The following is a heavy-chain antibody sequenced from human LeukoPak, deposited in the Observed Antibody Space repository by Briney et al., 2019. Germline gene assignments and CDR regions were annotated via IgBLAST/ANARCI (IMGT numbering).Heavy chain of an antibody. CDR3: ARVTIQYYDSSGYHWAFDI. CDR2: INPNSGGA. J-gene: IGHJ3*02. V-gene: IGHV1-2*06. CDR1: GYTFTGYY. Sequence: ASVKVSCKASGYTFTGYYMHCVRQAPGQWLELMGRINPNSGGANYAQKFQGRVTMTRDTSINTAYMDLSTLRSDDTAVYYCARVTIQYYDSSGYHWAFDIWGQGTMVTVSS. D-gene: IGHD3-22*01.